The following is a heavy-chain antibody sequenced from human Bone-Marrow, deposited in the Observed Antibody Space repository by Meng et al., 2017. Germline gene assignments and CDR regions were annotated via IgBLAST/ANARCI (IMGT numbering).Heavy chain of an antibody. CDR3: AKARLWGDNWFDP. Sequence: QVQLQQWGAGLLKPSETLSLTWAVYGGSFSGYYWSWIRQPPGKGLEWIGEINHSGSTNYNPSLKSRVTISVDTSKNQFSLKLSSVTAADTAVYYCAKARLWGDNWFDPWGQGTLVTVSS. CDR1: GGSFSGYY. V-gene: IGHV4-34*01. D-gene: IGHD3-16*01. CDR2: INHSGST. J-gene: IGHJ5*02.